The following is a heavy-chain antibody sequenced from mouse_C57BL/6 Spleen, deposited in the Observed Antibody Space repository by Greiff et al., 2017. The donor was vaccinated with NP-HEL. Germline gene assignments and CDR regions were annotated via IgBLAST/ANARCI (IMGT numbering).Heavy chain of an antibody. D-gene: IGHD2-2*01. V-gene: IGHV5-9*01. J-gene: IGHJ2*01. CDR1: GFTFSRYT. Sequence: DVMLVESGGGLVKPGGSLKLSCAASGFTFSRYTMSWVRQTPEQRLEWVATISGGGGNTYYPDSVKGRFTISRDDAKNTLYLQMSSLRSEDTALYYCARRVTTKGDYFDYWGQGTTLTVSS. CDR3: ARRVTTKGDYFDY. CDR2: ISGGGGNT.